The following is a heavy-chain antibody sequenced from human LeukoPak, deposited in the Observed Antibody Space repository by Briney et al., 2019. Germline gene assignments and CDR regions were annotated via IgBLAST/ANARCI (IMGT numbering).Heavy chain of an antibody. CDR1: GYTFTSYD. V-gene: IGHV1-8*03. CDR3: PRRLLMLRWKITTIVVATRYYFDY. Sequence: ASVKVSCKASGYTFTSYDINWVRQATGQGLEWMGWMNPNSGNTGYAQKFQGRDAITRNTSISTAYMELRSLRSEDTAVYYFPRRLLMLRWKITTIVVATRYYFDYWGQGTLVTVSS. CDR2: MNPNSGNT. D-gene: IGHD3-22*01. J-gene: IGHJ4*02.